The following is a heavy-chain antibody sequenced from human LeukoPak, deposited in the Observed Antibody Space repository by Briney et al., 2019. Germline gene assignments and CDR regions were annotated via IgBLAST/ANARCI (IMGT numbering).Heavy chain of an antibody. CDR2: IYTSGST. CDR1: GGSISSGSYY. J-gene: IGHJ4*02. V-gene: IGHV4-61*02. Sequence: SQTLSLTCTVSGGSISSGSYYWSWIRQPAGKGLEWIGRIYTSGSTNYNPSLKSRVTISVDTSKNQFSLKLSSVTAADTAVYYCASGLIDYYDSSGYYNYWGQGTLVTVSS. CDR3: ASGLIDYYDSSGYYNY. D-gene: IGHD3-22*01.